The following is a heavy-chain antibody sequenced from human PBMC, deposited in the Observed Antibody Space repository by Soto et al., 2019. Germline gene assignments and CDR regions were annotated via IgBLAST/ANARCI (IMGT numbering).Heavy chain of an antibody. J-gene: IGHJ4*02. V-gene: IGHV3-30-3*01. Sequence: GGSLRLPCAASGFTFSSYAMHWVRQAPGKGLEWVAVISYDGSNKYYADSVKGRFTISRDNSKNTLYLQMNSLRAEDTAVYYCARDLSDYFDYWGQGTLVTVSS. CDR1: GFTFSSYA. CDR3: ARDLSDYFDY. CDR2: ISYDGSNK.